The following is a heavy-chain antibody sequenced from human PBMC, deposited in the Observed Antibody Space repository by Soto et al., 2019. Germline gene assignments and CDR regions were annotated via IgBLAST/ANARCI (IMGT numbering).Heavy chain of an antibody. CDR3: ARAILLWFGELSFFDP. CDR1: GGSISSYY. CDR2: IYYSGST. J-gene: IGHJ5*02. Sequence: LSLTCTVSGGSISSYYWSWIRQPPGKGLEWIGYIYYSGSTNYNPSLKSRVTISVDTSKNQFSLKLSSVTAADTAVYYCARAILLWFGELSFFDPWGQGTLVTVSS. V-gene: IGHV4-59*01. D-gene: IGHD3-10*01.